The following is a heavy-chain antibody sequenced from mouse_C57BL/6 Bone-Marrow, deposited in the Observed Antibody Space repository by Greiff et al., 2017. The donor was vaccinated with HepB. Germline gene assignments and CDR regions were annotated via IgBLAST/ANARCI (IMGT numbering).Heavy chain of an antibody. J-gene: IGHJ3*01. V-gene: IGHV1-78*01. D-gene: IGHD1-1*01. Sequence: VKLMESDAELVKPGASVKISCKVSGYTFTDHTIHWMKQRPEQGLEWIGYIYPRDGSTKYNEKFKGKATLTADKSSSTAYMQLNSLTSEDSAVYFCARRLLRSSGGFAYWGQGTLVTVSA. CDR2: IYPRDGST. CDR1: GYTFTDHT. CDR3: ARRLLRSSGGFAY.